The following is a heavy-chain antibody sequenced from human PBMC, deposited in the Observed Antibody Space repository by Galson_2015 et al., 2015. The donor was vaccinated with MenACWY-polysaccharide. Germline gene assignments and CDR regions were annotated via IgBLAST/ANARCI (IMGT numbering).Heavy chain of an antibody. Sequence: SLRLSCAASGFTVSSNYMNWVRQAPGKGPEWVSVIYSSDTTYYADSVKGRFTISRDNSQNTLYLEMNSLRVEDTAVYYCARGLGSSSSKRGPDYWGQGTLVTVSS. J-gene: IGHJ4*02. D-gene: IGHD6-6*01. CDR1: GFTVSSNY. CDR3: ARGLGSSSSKRGPDY. CDR2: IYSSDTT. V-gene: IGHV3-53*01.